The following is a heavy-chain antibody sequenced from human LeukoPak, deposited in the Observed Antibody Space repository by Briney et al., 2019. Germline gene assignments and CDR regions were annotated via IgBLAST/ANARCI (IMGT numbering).Heavy chain of an antibody. CDR3: TRDFFPDVTFQGEIAYFDQ. Sequence: GASVKVSCKGSGYTFSDYYIHWVRQAPGQGLEWMGWVNPNSGGTNSAQKFQGRVTLTEDTSISTFYMEVTRLRSDDTAIYYCTRDFFPDVTFQGEIAYFDQWGPGTLVSVSS. J-gene: IGHJ4*02. V-gene: IGHV1-2*02. CDR2: VNPNSGGT. CDR1: GYTFSDYY. D-gene: IGHD1-26*01.